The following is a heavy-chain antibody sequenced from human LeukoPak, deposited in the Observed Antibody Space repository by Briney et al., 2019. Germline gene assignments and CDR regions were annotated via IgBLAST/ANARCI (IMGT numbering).Heavy chain of an antibody. CDR3: ARDSMASAGGYYFDY. CDR1: GYSLTSSG. Sequence: VASVTVSCKASGYSLTSSGFSWVRQAPGHGLEWMGWISAYNGNTNYAQHLKGRVTMTTDTSTSTAYMELRSLRSDDTAVYYCARDSMASAGGYYFDYWGQGTLVTVSS. D-gene: IGHD6-13*01. CDR2: ISAYNGNT. J-gene: IGHJ4*02. V-gene: IGHV1-18*01.